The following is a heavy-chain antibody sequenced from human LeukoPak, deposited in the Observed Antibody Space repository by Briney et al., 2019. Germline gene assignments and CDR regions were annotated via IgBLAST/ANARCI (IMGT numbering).Heavy chain of an antibody. CDR3: ARDQAATNTQVRFCLD. CDR2: ISIYNGNT. J-gene: IGHJ4*02. Sequence: ASVKVSCKASGYTFTSYGISGVPQAPGPRLKWMGWISIYNGNTNFAQKLPGRVTTPTDTSTSTAYMDLRSLRSDDTAAYYCARDQAATNTQVRFCLDWGQGTLVTVSS. CDR1: GYTFTSYG. V-gene: IGHV1-18*01. D-gene: IGHD3-9*01.